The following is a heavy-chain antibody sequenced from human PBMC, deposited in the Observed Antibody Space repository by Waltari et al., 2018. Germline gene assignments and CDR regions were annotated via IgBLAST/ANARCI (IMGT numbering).Heavy chain of an antibody. CDR1: GFSFSSYA. V-gene: IGHV3-64*07. CDR3: ARDGRPYGGPNWFDP. Sequence: EVQLVESGGGLVQPGGSLRLSCTASGFSFSSYAMHWVRQAPGKGLEYLSAISGNGDSIYYADSVKGRLTISIDNSKNMLYLQMGSLRAEDMAVYYCARDGRPYGGPNWFDPWGQGTLVTVSS. CDR2: ISGNGDSI. D-gene: IGHD3-10*01. J-gene: IGHJ5*02.